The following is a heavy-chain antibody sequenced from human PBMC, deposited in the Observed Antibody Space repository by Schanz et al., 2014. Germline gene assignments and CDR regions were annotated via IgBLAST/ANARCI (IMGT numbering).Heavy chain of an antibody. CDR3: TKGRTFGR. Sequence: QVQLVQSGAEVKKPGASVKVSCKASGYTFTSYYMHWVRQAPGQGLEWMGWMNPNSGNTGYAQKFQGRVAMTRHTSISTAYLELSSLRSGDTAVYYCTKGRTFGRWGQGTLVTVSS. J-gene: IGHJ4*02. CDR1: GYTFTSYY. V-gene: IGHV1-8*02. D-gene: IGHD3-16*01. CDR2: MNPNSGNT.